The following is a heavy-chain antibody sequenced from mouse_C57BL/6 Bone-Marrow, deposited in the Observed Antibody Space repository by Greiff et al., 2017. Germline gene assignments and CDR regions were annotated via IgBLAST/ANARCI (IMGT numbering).Heavy chain of an antibody. D-gene: IGHD4-1*01. Sequence: QVQLQQPGAELVKPGASVKISCKVSGYTFSTYWMNWVKQRPGKGLEWIGQIYPGDGDTNYNEKFKGKATLTVDKSSSTAYMQLSSLTSEDAAVYFCARDWDYFDYWGQGTTLTVSS. J-gene: IGHJ2*01. CDR1: GYTFSTYW. CDR2: IYPGDGDT. V-gene: IGHV1-80*01. CDR3: ARDWDYFDY.